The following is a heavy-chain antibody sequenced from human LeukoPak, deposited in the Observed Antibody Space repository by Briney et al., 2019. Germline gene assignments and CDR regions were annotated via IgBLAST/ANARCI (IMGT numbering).Heavy chain of an antibody. J-gene: IGHJ3*02. Sequence: GGSLRLSCAASGFTFRSYELYWVRQAPGKGLEWVSYISDIGTTQHYADSVKGRFIISRDNAKNSLYLQMNSLTAADTAVYYCARDRSKVTAYDDALDIWGQGTMVIVSS. CDR2: ISDIGTTQ. CDR3: ARDRSKVTAYDDALDI. CDR1: GFTFRSYE. D-gene: IGHD2-21*02. V-gene: IGHV3-48*03.